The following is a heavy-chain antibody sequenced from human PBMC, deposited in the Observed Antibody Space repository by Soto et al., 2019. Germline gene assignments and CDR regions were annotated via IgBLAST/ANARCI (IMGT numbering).Heavy chain of an antibody. CDR3: ARGTVEVPPTTHYFDY. CDR1: GVSVNSGDYY. J-gene: IGHJ4*02. Sequence: SETLSLTCTVSGVSVNSGDYYWSWIRQPPGKGLEWVGYFYYSGITNYNPSLKSRVTISADTSKNQFSLKLRSVTAAGGGRYYCARGTVEVPPTTHYFDYWGQGTPVPV. V-gene: IGHV4-61*08. CDR2: FYYSGIT. D-gene: IGHD1-26*01.